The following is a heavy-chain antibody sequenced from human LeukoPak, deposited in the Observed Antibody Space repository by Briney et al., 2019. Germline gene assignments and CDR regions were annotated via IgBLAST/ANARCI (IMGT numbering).Heavy chain of an antibody. CDR2: ISGSGGST. D-gene: IGHD3-22*01. J-gene: IGHJ3*02. Sequence: PGGSLRLSCAASGFTFSSYSMNWVRQAPGKGLEWVSAISGSGGSTYYADSVKGRFTISRDNSKNTLYLQMNSLRAEDTAVYYCAKGYYYDSSGYSPGAFDIWGQGTMVTVSS. V-gene: IGHV3-23*01. CDR1: GFTFSSYS. CDR3: AKGYYYDSSGYSPGAFDI.